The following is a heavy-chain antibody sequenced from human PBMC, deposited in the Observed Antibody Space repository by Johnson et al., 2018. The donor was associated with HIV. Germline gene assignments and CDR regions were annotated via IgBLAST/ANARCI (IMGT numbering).Heavy chain of an antibody. Sequence: QEKLVESGGGVVQPGRSLRLSCAASGFTFSSYAMHWVRQAPGKGLEWVAVISYDGSNKYYADSVKGRFPISRDNSKNTLYLQMNSLRAEDTAVYYCARALEVGATTANEAFDIWGQGTMVTVSS. CDR1: GFTFSSYA. CDR3: ARALEVGATTANEAFDI. D-gene: IGHD1-26*01. J-gene: IGHJ3*02. V-gene: IGHV3-30-3*01. CDR2: ISYDGSNK.